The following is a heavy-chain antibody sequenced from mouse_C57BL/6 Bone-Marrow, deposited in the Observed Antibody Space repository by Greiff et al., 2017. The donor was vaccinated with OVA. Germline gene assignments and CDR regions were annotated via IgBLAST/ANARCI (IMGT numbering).Heavy chain of an antibody. D-gene: IGHD4-1*01. Sequence: DVKLVESGGDLVKPGGSLKLSCAASGFTFSSYGMSWVRQTPDKRLAWVATISSGGSYTYYPDSVKGRFTISRDNAKNTLYLQMSSLKSEDTAMYYCARHGLGPFDYWGQGTTLTVSS. CDR3: ARHGLGPFDY. V-gene: IGHV5-6*02. CDR1: GFTFSSYG. J-gene: IGHJ2*01. CDR2: ISSGGSYT.